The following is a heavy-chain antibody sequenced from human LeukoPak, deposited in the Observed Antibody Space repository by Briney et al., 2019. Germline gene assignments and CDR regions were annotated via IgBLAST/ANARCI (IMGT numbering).Heavy chain of an antibody. CDR3: AQSSGWDSLKY. D-gene: IGHD6-19*01. Sequence: ASVTVSCTASGHTFTGYYMHWVRQAPGQGLEWMGWINPNSGGTNHAQKFQGRVSMTRDTSISTAYMELSRLRSDDTAVYYCAQSSGWDSLKYWGQGTLVTVSS. V-gene: IGHV1-2*02. CDR2: INPNSGGT. CDR1: GHTFTGYY. J-gene: IGHJ4*02.